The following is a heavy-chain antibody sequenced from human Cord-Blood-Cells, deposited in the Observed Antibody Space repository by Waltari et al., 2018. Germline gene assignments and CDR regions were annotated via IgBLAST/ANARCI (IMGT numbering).Heavy chain of an antibody. CDR3: ARRLWFREVSEAYYYGMDV. CDR2: ISPSVGTE. CDR1: GVTFSSYA. V-gene: IGHV1-69*06. D-gene: IGHD3-10*01. J-gene: IGHJ6*02. Sequence: QVQLVQSGAEVKKPGSSVTFSCTASGVTFSSYALSWVRQAPGQGLEWMGGISPSVGTENEAEKVKGRGTITAEKSTSTAYMELRSMRSEETGVYYSARRLWFREVSEAYYYGMDVWGQGTTVTVAS.